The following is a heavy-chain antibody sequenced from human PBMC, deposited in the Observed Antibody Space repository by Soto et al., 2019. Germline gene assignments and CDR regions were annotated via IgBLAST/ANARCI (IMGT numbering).Heavy chain of an antibody. J-gene: IGHJ4*02. V-gene: IGHV4-34*01. Sequence: SETLSLTCAVYGGSFSGYYWSWIRQPPGKGLEWVGEINHSGSTNYNPSLKSRVTISVDTSKNQFSLELSSVTAADTAVYYCARSSIAVAGKPVDYWGQGTLVTVSS. D-gene: IGHD6-19*01. CDR1: GGSFSGYY. CDR2: INHSGST. CDR3: ARSSIAVAGKPVDY.